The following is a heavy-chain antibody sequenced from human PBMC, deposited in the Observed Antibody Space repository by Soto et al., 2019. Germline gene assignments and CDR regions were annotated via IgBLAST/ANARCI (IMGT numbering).Heavy chain of an antibody. J-gene: IGHJ4*02. V-gene: IGHV4-39*01. D-gene: IGHD5-18*01. CDR3: ARHLSGYGYLYFEY. CDR2: GYHGGNT. CDR1: GGSISSNCYY. Sequence: QLQLQESGPGLVKPSETQSLTCTVSGGSISSNCYYWAWIRQPPGKGLEWIGSGYHGGNTYYNPSHKSRVTISVDTSTNQFSLKLNSVTAADTAVYYCARHLSGYGYLYFEYWGQGILVTVSS.